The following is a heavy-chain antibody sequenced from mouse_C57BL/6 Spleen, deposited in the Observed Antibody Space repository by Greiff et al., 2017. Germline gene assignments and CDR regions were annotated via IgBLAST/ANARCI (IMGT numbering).Heavy chain of an antibody. CDR1: GFNIKDYY. CDR2: IDPEDGET. D-gene: IGHD2-3*01. V-gene: IGHV14-2*01. J-gene: IGHJ2*01. Sequence: EVKLMESGAELVKPGASVKLSCTASGFNIKDYYMHWVKQRTEQGLEWIGRIDPEDGETKYAPKFQGKATITADTSSNTAYLQLSSLTSEDTAVYYCARWLLRSYYFDYWGQGTTLTVSS. CDR3: ARWLLRSYYFDY.